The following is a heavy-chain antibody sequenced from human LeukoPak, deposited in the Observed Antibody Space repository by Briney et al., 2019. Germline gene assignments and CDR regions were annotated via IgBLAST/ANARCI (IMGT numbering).Heavy chain of an antibody. D-gene: IGHD2-15*01. CDR2: ISGSGGST. CDR1: GFTFSSYA. J-gene: IGHJ4*02. V-gene: IGHV3-23*01. Sequence: GGSLRLSCAASGFTFSSYAMSWARQAPGKGLEWVSAISGSGGSTYYADSVKGRFTISRDNSKNTLYLQTNSLRAEDTAVYYCAKEEGYCSGGSCYDYFDYWGQGTLVTVSS. CDR3: AKEEGYCSGGSCYDYFDY.